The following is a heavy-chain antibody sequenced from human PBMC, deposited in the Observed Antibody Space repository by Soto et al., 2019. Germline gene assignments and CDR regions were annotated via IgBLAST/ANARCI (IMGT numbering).Heavy chain of an antibody. CDR3: ARLEGLATISYYFDF. CDR1: GGPITNYY. Sequence: SETLSLTCTVSGGPITNYYWSWIRQAPGKGLEWIGYIHYSGITNYNPSLRGRVTMSVDASKSHFSLVLSSVTAADTAVYFCARLEGLATISYYFDFWGPGALVTVSS. J-gene: IGHJ4*02. CDR2: IHYSGIT. D-gene: IGHD3-9*01. V-gene: IGHV4-59*08.